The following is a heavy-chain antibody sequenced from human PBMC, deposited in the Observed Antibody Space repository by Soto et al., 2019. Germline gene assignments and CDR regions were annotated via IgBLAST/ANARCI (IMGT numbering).Heavy chain of an antibody. V-gene: IGHV3-15*01. Sequence: PGGSLRLSCVASGFTFSNAGMSWVRQAPGKGLEWVGRISSNTDGGTTDYAAPVKGRFTISRDDSKKTLYLQMNSLKTEYTAVYYCTTVGGIMGATHFDYWGQGTLVTVSS. D-gene: IGHD1-26*01. J-gene: IGHJ4*02. CDR1: GFTFSNAG. CDR3: TTVGGIMGATHFDY. CDR2: ISSNTDGGTT.